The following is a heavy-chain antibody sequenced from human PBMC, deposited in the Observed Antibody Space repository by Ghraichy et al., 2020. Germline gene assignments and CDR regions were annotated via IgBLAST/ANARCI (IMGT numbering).Heavy chain of an antibody. J-gene: IGHJ5*02. CDR3: ARSYVSRFLSWFDP. Sequence: GGSLRLSCAASGFTFSDYYMNCIRQAPGKGLEWVSYISSSSYISSSGSTIYYADSVKGRFTISRDNAKNSLYLQMNSLRDDDTAVYYCARSYVSRFLSWFDPWGQGTLVTVSP. CDR2: ISSSGSTI. D-gene: IGHD3-3*01. CDR1: GFTFSDYY. V-gene: IGHV3-11*01.